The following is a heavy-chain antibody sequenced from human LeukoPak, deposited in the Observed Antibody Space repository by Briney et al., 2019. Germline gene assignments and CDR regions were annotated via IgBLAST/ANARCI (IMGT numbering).Heavy chain of an antibody. V-gene: IGHV3-74*01. J-gene: IGHJ4*02. CDR3: ATSYSSGWYRS. D-gene: IGHD6-19*01. Sequence: GGSLRLSCAASGFTFSSYWMHWVRQAPGKGLVWVSRINSDGSSTSYADSVKGRFTISRDNAKNTLYLQMNSLRAEDTAVYYCATSYSSGWYRSWGQGTLVTVSS. CDR1: GFTFSSYW. CDR2: INSDGSST.